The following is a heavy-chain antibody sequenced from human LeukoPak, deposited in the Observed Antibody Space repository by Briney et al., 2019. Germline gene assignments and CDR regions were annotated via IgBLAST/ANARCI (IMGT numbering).Heavy chain of an antibody. V-gene: IGHV4-39*01. CDR1: GGSISGSSYY. J-gene: IGHJ5*02. D-gene: IGHD1-1*01. Sequence: SETLSLTCTVSGGSISGSSYYWGWIRQPPGKGLEWIASIHYSGGTYYNPSLKSRVTISVDTSKNQFSLKLSSVTAADTAAYYCARRDTTGRIGRFDPWGQGTLVTVSS. CDR3: ARRDTTGRIGRFDP. CDR2: IHYSGGT.